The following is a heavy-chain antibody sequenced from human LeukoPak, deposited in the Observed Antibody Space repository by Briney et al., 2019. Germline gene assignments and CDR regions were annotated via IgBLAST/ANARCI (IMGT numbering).Heavy chain of an antibody. CDR1: GFTFSSYG. CDR2: ISYDGSGDK. Sequence: PGRSLRLSCVASGFTFSSYGMHWVRQAPGKGLEWVTVISYDGSGDKYCADSVKGRFTISRDNSKNTVYLQMNSLRAEDTAVYYCAKAYDFWSGYPDYWGRGTLVTVSS. J-gene: IGHJ4*02. D-gene: IGHD3-3*01. CDR3: AKAYDFWSGYPDY. V-gene: IGHV3-30*18.